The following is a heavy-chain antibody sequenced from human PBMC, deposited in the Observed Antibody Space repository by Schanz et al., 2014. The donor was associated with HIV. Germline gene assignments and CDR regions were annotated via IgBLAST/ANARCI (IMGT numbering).Heavy chain of an antibody. J-gene: IGHJ6*02. V-gene: IGHV3-30*04. CDR2: ISYDGINK. CDR1: GFTFGDYA. Sequence: VELVESGGGLVKPGRSLRLSCTASGFTFGDYAMAWFRQAPGKGLQWVTLISYDGINKYYADSVKGRFTISRDNSKNTLYLQINSLRIDDTAVYYCAKDGGSRGRRRGMDVWGQGTTVTVSS. D-gene: IGHD3-16*01. CDR3: AKDGGSRGRRRGMDV.